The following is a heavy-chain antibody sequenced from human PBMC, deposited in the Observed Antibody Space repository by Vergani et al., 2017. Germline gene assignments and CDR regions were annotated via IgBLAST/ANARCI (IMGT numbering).Heavy chain of an antibody. CDR2: IYPGDSDT. Sequence: EVQLVQSGAEVKKPGESLKISCKGSGYSFTSYWIGWVRQMPGKGLEWMGIIYPGDSDTRYSPSFQGQVTSSADKSISTAYLQCSSLKASDTAMYYCARCPTVDTAMLDYWGQGTLVTVSS. J-gene: IGHJ4*02. V-gene: IGHV5-51*01. CDR3: ARCPTVDTAMLDY. D-gene: IGHD5-18*01. CDR1: GYSFTSYW.